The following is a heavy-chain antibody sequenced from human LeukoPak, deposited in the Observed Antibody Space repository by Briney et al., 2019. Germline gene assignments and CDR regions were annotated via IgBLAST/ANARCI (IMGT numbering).Heavy chain of an antibody. J-gene: IGHJ1*01. CDR2: INPNSGGT. Sequence: GASVKVSCKASGYTFTGYYMHWVRQAPGQGLEWMGRINPNSGGTNYAQKFQGRVTMTRDTSISTAYMELSRLRSDGTAVYYCAREGGSYTEYFQHWGRGTLVTVSS. D-gene: IGHD1-26*01. CDR1: GYTFTGYY. CDR3: AREGGSYTEYFQH. V-gene: IGHV1-2*06.